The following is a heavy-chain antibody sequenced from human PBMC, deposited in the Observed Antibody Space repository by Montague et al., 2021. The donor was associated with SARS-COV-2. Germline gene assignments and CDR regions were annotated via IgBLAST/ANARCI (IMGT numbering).Heavy chain of an antibody. D-gene: IGHD3-3*01. CDR3: ARDPWRITIFGGVTRYGMDV. V-gene: IGHV4-61*01. CDR2: IYYSGST. Sequence: SETLSLTCTVSGGSVSSGSYYWSWIQQPPGKGLEWIGYIYYSGSTNYNPSLKSRVTISVDTSKNQFSLKLSSVTAADTAVYYCARDPWRITIFGGVTRYGMDVWGQGTTVIVSS. CDR1: GGSVSSGSYY. J-gene: IGHJ6*02.